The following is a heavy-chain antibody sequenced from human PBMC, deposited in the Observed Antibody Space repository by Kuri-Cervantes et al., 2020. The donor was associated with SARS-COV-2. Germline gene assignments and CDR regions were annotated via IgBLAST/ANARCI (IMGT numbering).Heavy chain of an antibody. V-gene: IGHV1-24*01. CDR3: ARSNLGLSFDP. J-gene: IGHJ5*02. CDR1: GYTLSELS. CDR2: YHPDDGET. D-gene: IGHD3-16*02. Sequence: ASVKVSCKVSGYTLSELSIHWVRQPPGQGLEWMGGYHPDDGETFYAQKFQGRVTMTEDTSTDTAYMELSSLGSEDTAVYYCARSNLGLSFDPWGQGTLVTVSS.